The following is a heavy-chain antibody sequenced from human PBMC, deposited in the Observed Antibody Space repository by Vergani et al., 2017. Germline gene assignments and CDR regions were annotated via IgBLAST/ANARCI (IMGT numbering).Heavy chain of an antibody. CDR2: IYYSGST. J-gene: IGHJ6*03. V-gene: IGHV4-59*01. CDR3: ARVFKIVVPAAIRYCYYYMDV. CDR1: GGPISSYY. Sequence: QVQLQESGPGLVKPSETLSLTCTVSGGPISSYYWSWIRQPPGKGLEWIGYIYYSGSTNYNPSLKSRVTISVDTSKNQFSLELSSVTAADTAVYYCARVFKIVVPAAIRYCYYYMDVWGKGTTVTVSS. D-gene: IGHD2-2*02.